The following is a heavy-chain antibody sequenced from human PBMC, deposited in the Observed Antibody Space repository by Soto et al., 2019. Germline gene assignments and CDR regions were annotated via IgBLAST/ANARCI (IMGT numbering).Heavy chain of an antibody. CDR3: ARGTVRGVIDY. V-gene: IGHV3-13*01. Sequence: GGSLRLSCAASGFTFSSYDMHWVRQATGKGLEWVSAIGTAGDTYYPGSVKGRFTISRENAKNSLYLQMNSLRAGDTAVYYCARGTVRGVIDYWGQGTLVTVSS. CDR2: IGTAGDT. J-gene: IGHJ4*02. CDR1: GFTFSSYD. D-gene: IGHD3-10*01.